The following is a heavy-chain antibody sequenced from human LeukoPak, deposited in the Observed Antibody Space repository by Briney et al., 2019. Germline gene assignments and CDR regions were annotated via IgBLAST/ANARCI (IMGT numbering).Heavy chain of an antibody. V-gene: IGHV1-2*02. J-gene: IGHJ5*02. D-gene: IGHD6-13*01. CDR2: INPNSGGT. CDR1: GYTFTGYY. Sequence: GASVKVSCKASGYTFTGYYMHWVRQAPVQGLEWMGWINPNSGGTNYAQKFQGRVTMTRDTSISTAYMELSRLRSDDTAVYYCARDAFRYSSSWYYNWFDPWGQGALVTVSS. CDR3: ARDAFRYSSSWYYNWFDP.